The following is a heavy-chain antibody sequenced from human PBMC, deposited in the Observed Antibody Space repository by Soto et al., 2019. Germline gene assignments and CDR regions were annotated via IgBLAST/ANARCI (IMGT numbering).Heavy chain of an antibody. V-gene: IGHV4-34*01. J-gene: IGHJ6*03. D-gene: IGHD2-21*02. CDR1: GGSFSGYQ. Sequence: SETLSLTCAVYGGSFSGYQWSWIRQPPGKGLGWIGEINHSGSTNYNPSLKSRVTISVDTSKNQFSLKLSSVTAADTAVYYCARGRTAAQRYYYYYYMDVWGKGTTVTVSS. CDR2: INHSGST. CDR3: ARGRTAAQRYYYYYYMDV.